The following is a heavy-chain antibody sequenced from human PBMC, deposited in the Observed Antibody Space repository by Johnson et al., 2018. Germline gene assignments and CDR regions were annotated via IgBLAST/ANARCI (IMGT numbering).Heavy chain of an antibody. V-gene: IGHV3-23*04. J-gene: IGHJ6*03. CDR1: GFTFSSYA. Sequence: VQLVESGGALVQPGGSLRLSCAASGFTFSSYALSWVRQAPGKGLEWVSGISGSGGSTYYTDSVKGRFTIPRDNSKNTRYLQMNSLGAEDTAVYYCAKENKGYSYAIYYYYYMDVWGKGTTVTVSS. D-gene: IGHD5-18*01. CDR2: ISGSGGST. CDR3: AKENKGYSYAIYYYYYMDV.